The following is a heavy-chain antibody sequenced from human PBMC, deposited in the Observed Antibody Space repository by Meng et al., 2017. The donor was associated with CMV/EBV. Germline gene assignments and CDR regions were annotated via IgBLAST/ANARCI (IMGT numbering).Heavy chain of an antibody. CDR3: ARDGGRDGCNFDYYYYGMDV. CDR1: GYTFTSYY. D-gene: IGHD5-24*01. V-gene: IGHV1-46*01. CDR2: INPSGGST. Sequence: ASVKVSCKASGYTFTSYYMHWVRQAPGQGLEWMGIINPSGGSTSYAQKFQGRVTMTRDTSTSTVYMELSSLRSEDTAVYYCARDGGRDGCNFDYYYYGMDVWGQGTTVTVSS. J-gene: IGHJ6*02.